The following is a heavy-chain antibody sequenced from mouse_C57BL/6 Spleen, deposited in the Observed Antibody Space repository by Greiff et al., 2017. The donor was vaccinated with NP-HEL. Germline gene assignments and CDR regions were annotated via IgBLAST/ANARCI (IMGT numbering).Heavy chain of an antibody. CDR1: GYTFTSYW. J-gene: IGHJ2*01. D-gene: IGHD2-3*01. CDR2: IYPGSGST. Sequence: VQLQESGAELVKPGASVKMSCKASGYTFTSYWITWVKQRPGQGLEWIGDIYPGSGSTNYNEKFKSKATLTVDTSSSTAYMQLSSLTSEDSAVYFWARHDGYPYYFDYWGQGTTLTVSS. CDR3: ARHDGYPYYFDY. V-gene: IGHV1-55*01.